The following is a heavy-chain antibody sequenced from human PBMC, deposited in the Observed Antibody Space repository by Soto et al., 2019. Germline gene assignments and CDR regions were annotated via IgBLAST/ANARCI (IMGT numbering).Heavy chain of an antibody. V-gene: IGHV4-39*07. CDR3: ARFAREENPKVGSWYHFDY. CDR1: GGSISSGSHY. CDR2: IYYRGNT. D-gene: IGHD6-13*01. J-gene: IGHJ4*02. Sequence: SETLSLTCSVSGGSISSGSHYWGLIRQPPWKGLQWIGNIYYRGNTYYNPSLKIRVTISVDTSKNQFSLKLSSVTAADTAVYYCARFAREENPKVGSWYHFDYWGQGTRVTVSS.